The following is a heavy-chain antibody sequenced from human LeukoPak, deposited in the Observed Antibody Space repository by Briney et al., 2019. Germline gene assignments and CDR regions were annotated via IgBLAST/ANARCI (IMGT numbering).Heavy chain of an antibody. V-gene: IGHV4-59*01. J-gene: IGHJ3*02. CDR1: GGSISSYY. CDR3: ARDMATIGPPGDAFDI. D-gene: IGHD5-24*01. Sequence: PSETLSLTCTVSGGSISSYYWSWIRQPPGKGLEWIGYIYYSGSTNYNPSLKNRVTISVDTSKNQFSLKLSSVTAADTAVYYCARDMATIGPPGDAFDIWGQGTMVTVSS. CDR2: IYYSGST.